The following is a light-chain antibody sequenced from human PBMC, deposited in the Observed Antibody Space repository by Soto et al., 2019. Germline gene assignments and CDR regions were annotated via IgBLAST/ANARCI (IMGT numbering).Light chain of an antibody. Sequence: EIVLTQSPGTLSLSPGERATLSCRASQSVSSSYLAWYQQKHGQAPRLLIYGASSRATGIPDRFSGSGAGTDFTLTISRLEPEDFAVYYCQQYGTSPTFGQGTKVEI. J-gene: IGKJ1*01. CDR1: QSVSSSY. CDR3: QQYGTSPT. CDR2: GAS. V-gene: IGKV3-20*01.